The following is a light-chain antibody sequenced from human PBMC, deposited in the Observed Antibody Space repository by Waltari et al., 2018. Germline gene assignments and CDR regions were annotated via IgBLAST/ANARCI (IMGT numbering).Light chain of an antibody. CDR2: EAS. CDR1: QSISSY. Sequence: DIQMNQSPSSLSASVGDRVTITCRASQSISSYLNWYHQQPGKAPELLMYEASSLQGGVPSRFSGSGSGTDFTLTISSLQPEDFAIYYCQQSYITPLTFGGGTKVEIK. CDR3: QQSYITPLT. V-gene: IGKV1-39*01. J-gene: IGKJ4*01.